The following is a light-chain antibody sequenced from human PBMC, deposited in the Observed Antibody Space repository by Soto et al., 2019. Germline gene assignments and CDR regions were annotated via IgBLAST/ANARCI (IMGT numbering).Light chain of an antibody. CDR2: GAS. V-gene: IGKV3-20*01. Sequence: EIVLTQSPGTLSLSPWERATLSCLASQSVSSRLAWYQQKPGQAPRLLISGASSRATGIPDRFSGSGSGTDFTLTISRLEPEDFALYYCQHYASSPITFGQGTRLEIK. CDR1: QSVSSR. J-gene: IGKJ5*01. CDR3: QHYASSPIT.